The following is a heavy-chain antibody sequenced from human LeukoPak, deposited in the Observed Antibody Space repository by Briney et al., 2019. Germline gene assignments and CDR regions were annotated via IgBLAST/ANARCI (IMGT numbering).Heavy chain of an antibody. CDR3: ATRHYFDY. J-gene: IGHJ4*02. CDR2: FDPEDGET. CDR1: GYTLTELS. Sequence: ASVKVSCKVSGYTLTELSMHWVRQAPGKGLEWMGGFDPEDGETIYAQKFQGRVTMPEDTSTDTAYTELSSLRSEDTAVYYCATRHYFDYWGQGTLVTVSS. V-gene: IGHV1-24*01.